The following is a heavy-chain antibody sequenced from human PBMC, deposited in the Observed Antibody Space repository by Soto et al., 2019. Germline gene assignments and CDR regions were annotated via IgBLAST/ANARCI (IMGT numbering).Heavy chain of an antibody. CDR2: IYYSGST. D-gene: IGHD6-13*01. CDR1: GGSISSSSYY. V-gene: IGHV4-39*07. Sequence: SETLSLTCTVSGGSISSSSYYWGWIRQPPGKGLEWIGSIYYSGSTYYNPSLKSRVTISVDTSKNQFSLKLSSVTAADTAVYYCASTQQLGLFDYWGQGTLVTVSS. CDR3: ASTQQLGLFDY. J-gene: IGHJ4*02.